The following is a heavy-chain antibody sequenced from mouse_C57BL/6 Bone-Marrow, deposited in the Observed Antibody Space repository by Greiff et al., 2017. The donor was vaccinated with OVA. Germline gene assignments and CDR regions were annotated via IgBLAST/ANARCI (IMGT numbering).Heavy chain of an antibody. Sequence: VQLKQSGPELVKPGASVKISCKASGYSFTGYYMNWVKQSPEKSLEWIGEINPSTGGTTYNQKFKAKATLTVDKSSSTAYMQLKSLTSEDSAVYYCARSGTAMDYWGQGTSVTVSS. J-gene: IGHJ4*01. D-gene: IGHD4-1*01. CDR3: ARSGTAMDY. V-gene: IGHV1-42*01. CDR2: INPSTGGT. CDR1: GYSFTGYY.